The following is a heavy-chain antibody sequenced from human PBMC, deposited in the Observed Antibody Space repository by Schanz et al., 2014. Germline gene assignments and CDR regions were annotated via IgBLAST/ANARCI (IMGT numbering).Heavy chain of an antibody. CDR2: ISAYTNNT. D-gene: IGHD3-10*01. CDR1: RYTFNTYG. J-gene: IGHJ4*02. Sequence: GPEVKEPGASVKVSCEASRYTFNTYGLNWVRQAPGQGLEWMGWISAYTNNTNYAQKVQGRVTMTTDTSTGTVYLELSSLRSDDTAVYYCGRGFSRSYIDFWGQGTLITVSS. V-gene: IGHV1-18*01. CDR3: GRGFSRSYIDF.